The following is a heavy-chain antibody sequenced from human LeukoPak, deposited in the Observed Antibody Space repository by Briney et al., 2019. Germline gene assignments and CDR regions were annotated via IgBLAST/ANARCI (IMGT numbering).Heavy chain of an antibody. J-gene: IGHJ4*02. V-gene: IGHV3-21*01. D-gene: IGHD4-11*01. Sequence: PGRSLRLSCAASGFTFSSYGMHWVRQAPGKGLEWVSSISSSSSYIYYADSVKGRFTISRDNAKNSLSLQMNSLRAEDTAVYYCARGHSNYGDYFDYWGQGTLVTVSS. CDR3: ARGHSNYGDYFDY. CDR2: ISSSSSYI. CDR1: GFTFSSYG.